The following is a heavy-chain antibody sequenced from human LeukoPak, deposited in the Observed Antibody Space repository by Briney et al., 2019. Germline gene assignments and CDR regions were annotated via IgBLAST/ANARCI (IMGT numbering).Heavy chain of an antibody. J-gene: IGHJ4*02. V-gene: IGHV4-61*02. CDR3: ARDPDY. Sequence: SETLSLTCTVSGGSISSGSYYWSWIRQPAGKGLEWIGRIYTSGSTNYNPSLKSRVTISVDTSKNQFSLKLSSVTAADTAVYYCARDPDYWGQGTLVTVSS. CDR1: GGSISSGSYY. CDR2: IYTSGST.